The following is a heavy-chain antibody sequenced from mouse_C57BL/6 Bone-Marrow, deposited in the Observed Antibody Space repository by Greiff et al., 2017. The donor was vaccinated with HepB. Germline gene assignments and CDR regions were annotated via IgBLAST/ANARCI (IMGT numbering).Heavy chain of an antibody. J-gene: IGHJ4*01. Sequence: EVHLVESGGGLVKPGGSLKLSCAASGFTFSSYTMSWVRQTPEKRLEWVATISGGGGNTYYPDSVKGRFTISRDNAKNTLYLQMSSLRSEDTALYYCARQGSSYVYYAMDYWGQGTSVTVSS. V-gene: IGHV5-9*01. CDR1: GFTFSSYT. D-gene: IGHD1-1*01. CDR3: ARQGSSYVYYAMDY. CDR2: ISGGGGNT.